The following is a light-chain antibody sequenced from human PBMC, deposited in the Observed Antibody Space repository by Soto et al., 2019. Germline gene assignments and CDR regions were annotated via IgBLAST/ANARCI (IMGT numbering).Light chain of an antibody. CDR3: QSYDSDLKVL. Sequence: QSVLSQPPSVSGAPGQKVTISCTGSSSNLGAGYDVHWYQQLPQRAPRLLIFGNYIRPSGVPDRFSGSKSGTSASLTISGLQAEDEADYYCQSYDSDLKVLFGGGTKLTVL. CDR1: SSNLGAGYD. J-gene: IGLJ2*01. CDR2: GNY. V-gene: IGLV1-40*01.